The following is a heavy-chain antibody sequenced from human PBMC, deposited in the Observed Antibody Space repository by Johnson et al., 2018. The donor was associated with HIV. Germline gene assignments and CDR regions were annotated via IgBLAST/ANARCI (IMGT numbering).Heavy chain of an antibody. V-gene: IGHV3-30*04. J-gene: IGHJ3*01. CDR3: AKERDSGSYFDAFDL. CDR2: TSYDESDK. D-gene: IGHD1-26*01. CDR1: GFTFSYYS. Sequence: QVQLVESGGGVVQPGTSLILSCAASGFTFSYYSMHWVRQAPGKGLEWVALTSYDESDKFYADSVKGRFIISRDNSKNTLYLQMNSLRAEDTAVYYCAKERDSGSYFDAFDLWGQGTMVTISS.